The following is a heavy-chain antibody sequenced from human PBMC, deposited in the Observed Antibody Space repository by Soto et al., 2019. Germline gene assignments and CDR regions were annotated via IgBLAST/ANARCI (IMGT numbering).Heavy chain of an antibody. CDR3: ARRNGSQYYFEY. CDR1: GYSFTNYL. Sequence: GESLKISCKGSGYSFTNYLIGWVRQMPGKGLESMGIIYPGDSDARYSPSFQGQVTISADKSTSTASLQWSSLKASDTAMYYCARRNGSQYYFEYWGQGTLVTVSS. V-gene: IGHV5-51*01. J-gene: IGHJ4*02. D-gene: IGHD1-26*01. CDR2: IYPGDSDA.